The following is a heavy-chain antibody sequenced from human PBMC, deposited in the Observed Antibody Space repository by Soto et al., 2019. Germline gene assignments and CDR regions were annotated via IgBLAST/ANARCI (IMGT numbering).Heavy chain of an antibody. V-gene: IGHV3-72*01. Sequence: GGSLILSCAASGFTFSDHYMDWVRQAPGKGLEWVGRSRNKANSYTTEYAASVKGRFTVSRDDSQHLLYLQMNSLKTEDTAVCYCARGDGDYYDGNGYLGRHWGQGTLVTVSS. CDR2: SRNKANSYTT. CDR3: ARGDGDYYDGNGYLGRH. CDR1: GFTFSDHY. D-gene: IGHD3-22*01. J-gene: IGHJ4*02.